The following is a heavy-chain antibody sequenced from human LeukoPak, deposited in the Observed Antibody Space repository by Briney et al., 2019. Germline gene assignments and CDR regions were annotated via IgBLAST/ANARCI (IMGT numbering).Heavy chain of an antibody. V-gene: IGHV4-59*01. CDR1: GGSINNY. Sequence: SETLSLTCTVSGGSINNYWSWIRQPPGKGLEWIGYMYYTGSTNHNPSLKSRVIISLDTSKNQFSLKLSSVTAADTAVYYCARGRGWFDPWGQGTLVTVSS. CDR2: MYYTGST. J-gene: IGHJ5*02. D-gene: IGHD5-24*01. CDR3: ARGRGWFDP.